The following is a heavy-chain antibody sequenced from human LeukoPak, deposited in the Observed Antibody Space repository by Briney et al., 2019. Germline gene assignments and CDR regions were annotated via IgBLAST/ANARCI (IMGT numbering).Heavy chain of an antibody. CDR3: AREVAGSGWSYYFDY. CDR2: IYGGGST. CDR1: GFIVSSNY. V-gene: IGHV3-66*01. J-gene: IGHJ4*02. D-gene: IGHD6-19*01. Sequence: GGSLRLSCAASGFIVSSNYMSWVRQAPGKGLEWVSVIYGGGSTKYADSVNGRFTISRDNSKNTLFRQMNTLRAEDTAVYYCAREVAGSGWSYYFDYWGQGTLVTVSS.